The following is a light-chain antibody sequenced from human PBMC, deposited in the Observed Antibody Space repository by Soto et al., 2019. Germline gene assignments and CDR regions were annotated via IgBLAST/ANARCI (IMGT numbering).Light chain of an antibody. J-gene: IGKJ1*01. CDR1: QSVSSSY. V-gene: IGKV3-20*01. Sequence: IWLTQSPGTLSLSPGERATLSCRASQSVSSSYLAWYQQKPGQAPRLLIYGAPSRATGIPDRFSGSGSATDFTLTISRLEPEDFAVYYCQEYGTSRTFGQGTKVDIK. CDR2: GAP. CDR3: QEYGTSRT.